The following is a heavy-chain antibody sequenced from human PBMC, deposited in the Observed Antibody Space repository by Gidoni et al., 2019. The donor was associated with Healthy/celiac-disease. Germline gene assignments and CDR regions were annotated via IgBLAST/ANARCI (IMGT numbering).Heavy chain of an antibody. Sequence: QLQLQESGPGLVKPSETLSLTCPVSGGSISSSSYYWGWIRPPPGKGLEWIGSIYYSGSTYYNPSLKSRVTISVDTSKNQFSLKLSSVTAADTAVYYCARHGPVKGWFGESNPGFDYWGQGTLVTVSS. V-gene: IGHV4-39*01. D-gene: IGHD3-10*01. CDR2: IYYSGST. CDR1: GGSISSSSYY. J-gene: IGHJ4*02. CDR3: ARHGPVKGWFGESNPGFDY.